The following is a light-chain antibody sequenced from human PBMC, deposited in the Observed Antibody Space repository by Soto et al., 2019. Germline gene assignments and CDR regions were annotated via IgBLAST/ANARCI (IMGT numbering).Light chain of an antibody. J-gene: IGLJ1*01. CDR1: SSSIGSNY. Sequence: QSVLTQPPSVSAAPGQMVTISCSGSSSSIGSNYVSWYQQVPGTAPKLLIYENNKRPSGIPDRFSGSKSGTSATLGIAGLQTGDEADYYCGTWDSSLSVYVFGSETKLTVL. CDR3: GTWDSSLSVYV. V-gene: IGLV1-51*01. CDR2: ENN.